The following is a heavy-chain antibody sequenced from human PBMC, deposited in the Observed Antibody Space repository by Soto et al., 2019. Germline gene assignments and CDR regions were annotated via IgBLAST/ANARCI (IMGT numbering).Heavy chain of an antibody. CDR2: INAGNGNT. CDR1: GYTFTSYA. J-gene: IGHJ6*02. CDR3: ARDLRCSGGSCYSAGMDV. Sequence: GASVKVSCKASGYTFTSYAMHWARQAPGQRLEWMGWINAGNGNTKYSQKFQGRVTITRDTSASTAYMELSSLRSEDTAVYYCARDLRCSGGSCYSAGMDVWGQGTTVTVSS. V-gene: IGHV1-3*01. D-gene: IGHD2-15*01.